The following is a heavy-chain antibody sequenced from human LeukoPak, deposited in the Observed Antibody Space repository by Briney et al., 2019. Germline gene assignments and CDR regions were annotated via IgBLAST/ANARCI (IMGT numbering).Heavy chain of an antibody. CDR1: GGSFSGYY. V-gene: IGHV4-34*01. CDR3: AGRLWRRDGYNLSAFDI. Sequence: SETLSLTCAVYGGSFSGYYWSWIRQPPGKGLEWIGEINHSGSTNYIPSLKSRVTISVDTSRNQFSLKLSSVTAADTAVYYCAGRLWRRDGYNLSAFDIWGQGTMVTVSS. CDR2: INHSGST. J-gene: IGHJ3*02. D-gene: IGHD5-24*01.